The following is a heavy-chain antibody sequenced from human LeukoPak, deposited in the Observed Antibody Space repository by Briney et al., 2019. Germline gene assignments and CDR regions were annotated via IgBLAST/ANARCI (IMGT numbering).Heavy chain of an antibody. V-gene: IGHV1-69*13. Sequence: ASVKVSCKASGGTFSRCALSWVRQAPGQGLEWMGGIIPIFGTADYAQKFQDRVTIVADEPTSTAYMELSSLRSEDTAVYYCARHMTTVVSTMGYYYGMDVWGQGTTVTVSS. D-gene: IGHD4-23*01. CDR2: IIPIFGTA. CDR1: GGTFSRCA. J-gene: IGHJ6*02. CDR3: ARHMTTVVSTMGYYYGMDV.